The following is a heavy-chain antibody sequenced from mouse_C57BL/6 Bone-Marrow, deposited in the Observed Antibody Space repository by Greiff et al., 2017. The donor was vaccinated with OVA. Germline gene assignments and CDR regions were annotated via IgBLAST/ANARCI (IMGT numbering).Heavy chain of an antibody. Sequence: VQLQQSGPELVKPGASVKISCKASGYAFSSSWMNWVKQRPGKGLEWIGRIYPGDGDTNYNGKFKGKATLTADKSSSTAYMQLSSLTSEDAAVYFCARGGSKRYVDVWGTGTTVTVSS. D-gene: IGHD2-5*01. CDR1: GYAFSSSW. CDR3: ARGGSKRYVDV. CDR2: IYPGDGDT. J-gene: IGHJ1*03. V-gene: IGHV1-82*01.